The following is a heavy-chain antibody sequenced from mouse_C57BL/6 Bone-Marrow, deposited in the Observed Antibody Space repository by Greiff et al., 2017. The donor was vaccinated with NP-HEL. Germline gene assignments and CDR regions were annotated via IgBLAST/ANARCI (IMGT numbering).Heavy chain of an antibody. J-gene: IGHJ3*01. Sequence: EVQLQESGPGLVKPSQSLSLTCSDTGYSIISGYYWNWIRQFPGNKLEWMAYISYDGSNNYNPSLKNRISITRDISKNQFFLKLTSVTTEDTATYYCAREGGYYGSPFAYWGQGTLVTVSA. CDR3: AREGGYYGSPFAY. D-gene: IGHD1-1*01. CDR2: ISYDGSN. V-gene: IGHV3-6*01. CDR1: GYSIISGYY.